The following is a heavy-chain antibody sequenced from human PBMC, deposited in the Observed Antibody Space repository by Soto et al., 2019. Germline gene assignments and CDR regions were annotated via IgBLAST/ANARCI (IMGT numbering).Heavy chain of an antibody. CDR3: AKEGAPLYSYDYYYYYYGMDV. CDR2: ISGSGGST. D-gene: IGHD5-18*01. Sequence: GGSLRLSCAASGFTFSSYAMSWVRQAPGKGLEWVSAISGSGGSTYYADSVKGRFTISRDNSKNTLYLQMNSLRAEDTAVYYCAKEGAPLYSYDYYYYYYGMDVWGQGTTVTVSS. J-gene: IGHJ6*02. V-gene: IGHV3-23*01. CDR1: GFTFSSYA.